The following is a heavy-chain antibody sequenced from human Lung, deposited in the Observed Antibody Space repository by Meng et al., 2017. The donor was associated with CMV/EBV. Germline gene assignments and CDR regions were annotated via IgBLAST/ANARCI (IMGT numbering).Heavy chain of an antibody. D-gene: IGHD3-16*01. J-gene: IGHJ3*02. V-gene: IGHV4-34*01. CDR1: GDSFSGYY. Sequence: SQTLSLTXAFHGDSFSGYYWSWIRQPPGQGLEWIGEINHGGSANYNSSLQTRLNISIDTPKNQFSLEMRSVTAADTAVYYCARRRRWSLVRLGAFDMWGQGXLVXVSS. CDR3: ARRRRWSLVRLGAFDM. CDR2: INHGGSA.